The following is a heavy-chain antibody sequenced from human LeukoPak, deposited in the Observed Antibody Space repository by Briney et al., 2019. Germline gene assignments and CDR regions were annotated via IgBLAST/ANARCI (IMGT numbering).Heavy chain of an antibody. Sequence: PSETLSLTCTVSGGSISSGGYYWSWIRQPPGKGLEWIGYIYHSGSTYYNPSLKSRVTISVDRSKNQFSLKLSSVTAADTAVYYCARPLWVTQGDYYYMDVWGKGTTVTVSS. J-gene: IGHJ6*03. D-gene: IGHD7-27*01. CDR3: ARPLWVTQGDYYYMDV. CDR2: IYHSGST. V-gene: IGHV4-30-2*01. CDR1: GGSISSGGYY.